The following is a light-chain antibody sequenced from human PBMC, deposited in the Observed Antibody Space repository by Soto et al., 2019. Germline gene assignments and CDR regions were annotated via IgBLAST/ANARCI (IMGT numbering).Light chain of an antibody. Sequence: QSVLTQPPSVSGAPGQRVTISCTGSSSNIGAGYDVHWYQQLPGTAPKLLIYGNSNRPSGVPDRFSGSKSGTSASLAITGLQAEAEADYYCQSYDSSVSRVFGGGTKLTVL. CDR2: GNS. CDR3: QSYDSSVSRV. J-gene: IGLJ2*01. V-gene: IGLV1-40*01. CDR1: SSNIGAGYD.